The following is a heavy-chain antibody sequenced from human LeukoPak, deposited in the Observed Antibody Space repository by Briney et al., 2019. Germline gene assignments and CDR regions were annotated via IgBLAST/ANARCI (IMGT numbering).Heavy chain of an antibody. V-gene: IGHV1-46*01. CDR2: INPSGGST. D-gene: IGHD1-1*01. J-gene: IGHJ6*02. CDR3: AREIYDQTTGYYYYGMDV. Sequence: PGRSLRLSCAASGFTFSSYGMHWVRQAPGQGLEWMGIINPSGGSTSYAQKFQGRVTMTRDTSTSTVYMELSSLRSEDTAVYYCAREIYDQTTGYYYYGMDVWGQGTTVTVSS. CDR1: GFTFSSYG.